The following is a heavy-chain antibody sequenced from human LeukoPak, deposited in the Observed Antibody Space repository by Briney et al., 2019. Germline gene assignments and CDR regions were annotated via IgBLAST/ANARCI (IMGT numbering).Heavy chain of an antibody. CDR3: ARERGYTGYDGGNWFDP. D-gene: IGHD5-12*01. V-gene: IGHV4-30-4*07. CDR2: IYDSGST. Sequence: SQTLSLTCAVSGGSISSGGYSWSWIRQPPGKGLEWIGYIYDSGSTNYSPSLKSRVTISIDTSKNQFSLRLSSVTAADTAVYYCARERGYTGYDGGNWFDPWGQGTLVTVSS. J-gene: IGHJ5*02. CDR1: GGSISSGGYS.